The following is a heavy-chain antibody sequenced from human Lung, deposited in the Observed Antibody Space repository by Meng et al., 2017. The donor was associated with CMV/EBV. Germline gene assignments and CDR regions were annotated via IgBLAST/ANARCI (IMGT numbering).Heavy chain of an antibody. CDR1: GFTFSNNW. D-gene: IGHD3-10*01. V-gene: IGHV3-7*01. J-gene: IGHJ4*02. CDR3: ARVGSSSGSDYY. Sequence: GGSLRLXCAASGFTFSNNWMSWVRQAPGKGLEWVASIKKDGSEEYYVDSVKGRFTISRDNAKNSLYLQMNILRAEDTAVYYCARVGSSSGSDYYWGQGTLVTVSS. CDR2: IKKDGSEE.